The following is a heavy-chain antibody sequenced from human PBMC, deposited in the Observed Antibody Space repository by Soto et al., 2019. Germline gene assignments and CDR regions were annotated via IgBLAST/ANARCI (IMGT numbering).Heavy chain of an antibody. CDR3: AREKRYSGHERLSYYYGMDA. J-gene: IGHJ6*02. D-gene: IGHD5-12*01. Sequence: GASVKVSCKASGGTFSSYAISWVRQAPGQGLEWMGGIIPIFGTANYAQKFQGRVTITADKSTSTAYMELSSLRSEDTAVYYCAREKRYSGHERLSYYYGMDAWGQGTTVTVSS. CDR2: IIPIFGTA. CDR1: GGTFSSYA. V-gene: IGHV1-69*06.